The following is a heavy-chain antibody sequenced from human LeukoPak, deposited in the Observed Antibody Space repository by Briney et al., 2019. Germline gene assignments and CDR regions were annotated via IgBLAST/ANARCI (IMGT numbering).Heavy chain of an antibody. CDR2: INSDGSST. CDR1: GFTFSSYW. Sequence: GGSLRLSCAASGFTFSSYWMHWVRQAPGKGLVWVSRINSDGSSTSYADSVKGRFTISRDNAKNTLYLQMNSLRAEDTAVYYCARVKRWLQLLAFDIWGQGTMVLVSS. J-gene: IGHJ3*02. D-gene: IGHD5-24*01. V-gene: IGHV3-74*01. CDR3: ARVKRWLQLLAFDI.